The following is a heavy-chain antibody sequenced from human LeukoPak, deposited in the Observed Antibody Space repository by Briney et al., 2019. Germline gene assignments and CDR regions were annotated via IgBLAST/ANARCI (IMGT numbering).Heavy chain of an antibody. J-gene: IGHJ5*02. V-gene: IGHV4-34*01. D-gene: IGHD6-6*01. CDR3: ARHPWGLAARRDYNWFDP. CDR1: GGSFSGYY. CDR2: ISHSEST. Sequence: RTSETLSLTCAVYGGSFSGYYWSWIRQPPGKGLEWIGEISHSESTNYNPSLKSRITISVDTSKNQFSLKLSSVTAADTAVYYCARHPWGLAARRDYNWFDPWGQGTLVTVSS.